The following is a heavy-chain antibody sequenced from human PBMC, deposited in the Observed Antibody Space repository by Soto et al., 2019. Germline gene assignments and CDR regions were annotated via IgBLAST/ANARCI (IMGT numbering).Heavy chain of an antibody. CDR3: ARVSEPFCDGDCYSALDY. CDR2: ITPIFGTS. Sequence: QVQLVQSGAEVKKPGSSVKVSCKASGGTFSSYAISWVRQAPGQGLEWMGGITPIFGTSNNAHKLQGRDTITAGEGTSKSYMELSSLRYEDTAVYYCARVSEPFCDGDCYSALDYWGQGTLVTVSS. D-gene: IGHD2-21*02. CDR1: GGTFSSYA. J-gene: IGHJ4*02. V-gene: IGHV1-69*12.